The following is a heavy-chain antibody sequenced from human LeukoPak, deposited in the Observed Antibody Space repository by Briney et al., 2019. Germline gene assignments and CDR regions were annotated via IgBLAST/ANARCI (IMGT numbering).Heavy chain of an antibody. CDR3: TDVDNY. CDR1: GFTFTSAW. D-gene: IGHD2-15*01. Sequence: PGGSLRLSCAASGFTFTSAWMHWVRQVPGKGLVWVARVDNAGGGTSYADSVRGRFTISRDDAKNTVSLQMNSLSAEDSAVYYCTDVDNYWCQGTLVTVSS. V-gene: IGHV3-74*01. CDR2: VDNAGGGT. J-gene: IGHJ4*02.